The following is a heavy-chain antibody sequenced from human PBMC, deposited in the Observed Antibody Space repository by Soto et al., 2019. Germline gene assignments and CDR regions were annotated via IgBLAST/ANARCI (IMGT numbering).Heavy chain of an antibody. CDR1: GFSLSTSGVG. CDR2: IYWDDDE. Sequence: QITLMESGPTLVKPTQTLTLTCTFSGFSLSTSGVGVAWIRQSPGKALEWLALIYWDDDERYGPSLKTRLTITKDTSKNHVVLTMTNMHPVDTATYYCAHKGGRGAGMDVWGQGTTVTVSS. J-gene: IGHJ6*02. CDR3: AHKGGRGAGMDV. D-gene: IGHD2-15*01. V-gene: IGHV2-5*05.